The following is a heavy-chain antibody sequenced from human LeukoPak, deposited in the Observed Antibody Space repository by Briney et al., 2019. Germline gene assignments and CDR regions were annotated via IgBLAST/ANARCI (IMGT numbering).Heavy chain of an antibody. CDR1: GFSVSNNY. CDR2: TYSDGST. CDR3: WGYHYYGSGRDAFDI. D-gene: IGHD3-10*01. Sequence: GGSLRLSCAASGFSVSNNYINWVRQAPGKALEWVSVTYSDGSTYYADSVKGRLTISRDNFKNAVYLQMNSLRAEDTAVYYCWGYHYYGSGRDAFDIWGQGTLVTVSS. J-gene: IGHJ3*02. V-gene: IGHV3-53*01.